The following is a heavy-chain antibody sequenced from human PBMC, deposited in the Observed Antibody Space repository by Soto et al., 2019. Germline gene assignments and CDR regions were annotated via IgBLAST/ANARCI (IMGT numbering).Heavy chain of an antibody. D-gene: IGHD4-17*01. CDR3: AREDSGENRYYFNL. V-gene: IGHV3-21*01. Sequence: EVQLVESGGGLVKPGESLRLSCAASGFTLSDYSMNWVRQAPGKGLEWVSSSRSTTNYMNYADSVKGRFTISRDNAKNSLYPQMNSLRAEDTAVYYCAREDSGENRYYFNLWGQGTLVTVSS. J-gene: IGHJ4*02. CDR2: SRSTTNYM. CDR1: GFTLSDYS.